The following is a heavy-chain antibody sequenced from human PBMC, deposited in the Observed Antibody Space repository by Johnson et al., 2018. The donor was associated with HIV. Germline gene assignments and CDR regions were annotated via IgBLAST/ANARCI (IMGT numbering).Heavy chain of an antibody. CDR3: AKFAVAGFDI. V-gene: IGHV3-30*02. J-gene: IGHJ3*02. D-gene: IGHD6-19*01. CDR1: GFTFSNFG. CDR2: IQYDGSDE. Sequence: QVQLVESGGGVVQPGGSLRLSCAASGFTFSNFGMHWVRQAPGKGLEWVAFIQYDGSDECYADSVKGRFTISRDNAKNTLYLQMNSLRAEDMAVYYCAKFAVAGFDIWGQGTIVTVSS.